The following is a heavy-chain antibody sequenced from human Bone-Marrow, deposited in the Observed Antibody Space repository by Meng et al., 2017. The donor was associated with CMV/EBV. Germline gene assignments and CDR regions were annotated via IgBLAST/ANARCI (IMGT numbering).Heavy chain of an antibody. Sequence: FTFSDYAMTWVRQAPGKGLEWVSAISGSGGSTHYADSVKGRFTISRDNSKNTLYLQMNSLRAEDTAVYYCANQNYDILTGYYTSPLDYWGQGTLVTVSS. D-gene: IGHD3-9*01. V-gene: IGHV3-23*01. J-gene: IGHJ4*02. CDR3: ANQNYDILTGYYTSPLDY. CDR2: ISGSGGST. CDR1: FTFSDYA.